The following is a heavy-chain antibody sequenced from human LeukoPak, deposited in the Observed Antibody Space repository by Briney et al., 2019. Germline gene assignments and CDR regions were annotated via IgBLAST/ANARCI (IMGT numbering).Heavy chain of an antibody. J-gene: IGHJ4*02. D-gene: IGHD4-17*01. CDR3: AKDVTPCGDYTLDY. CDR2: ISGSGGST. CDR1: GFTFSSYA. Sequence: GGSLRLSCAASGFTFSSYAMSWVRQAPGKGLEWVSAISGSGGSTYYADSVKGRFTISRDNSKNTLYLQMNSLRAEDTAVYYCAKDVTPCGDYTLDYWGQGTLVTVSS. V-gene: IGHV3-23*01.